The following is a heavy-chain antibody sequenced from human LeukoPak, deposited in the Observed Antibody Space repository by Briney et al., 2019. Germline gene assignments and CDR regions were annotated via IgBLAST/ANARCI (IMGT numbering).Heavy chain of an antibody. CDR1: GGSISSGGYY. J-gene: IGHJ5*02. CDR2: IFTSGST. D-gene: IGHD3-16*02. V-gene: IGHV4-61*02. CDR3: EYRSFGRFTFGGFIVENWFDP. Sequence: SETLSLTCTVSGGSISSGGYYWSWIRQPAGKGLEWIGRIFTSGSTNYNPSLKSRVTISVDRSKNRFSLKLSSVTAPKPAVNSWEYRSFGRFTFGGFIVENWFDPWGQGTLVTVSS.